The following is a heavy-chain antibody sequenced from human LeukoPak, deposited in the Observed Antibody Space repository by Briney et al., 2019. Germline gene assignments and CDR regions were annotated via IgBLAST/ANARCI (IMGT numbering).Heavy chain of an antibody. Sequence: SETLSLTCTVSGGSISSGGYYWSWIRQPAGKGLEWIGRIYTSGSTNYNPSLKSRVTMSVDTSKNQFSLKLSSVTAADTAVYYCARDRRVGATFAFDIWGQGTMVTVSS. CDR3: ARDRRVGATFAFDI. J-gene: IGHJ3*02. D-gene: IGHD1-26*01. CDR1: GGSISSGGYY. V-gene: IGHV4-61*02. CDR2: IYTSGST.